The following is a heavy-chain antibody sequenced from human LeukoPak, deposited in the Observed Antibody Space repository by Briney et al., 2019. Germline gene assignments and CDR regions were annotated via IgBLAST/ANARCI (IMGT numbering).Heavy chain of an antibody. J-gene: IGHJ6*03. Sequence: SVKVSCKASGYTFTSYGISWVRQAPGQGLEWMGGIIPIFGTANYAQKFQGRVTITADESTSTAYMELSSLRSEDTAVYYCARVGYIVGATANYFYMDVWGKGTTVTVSS. CDR3: ARVGYIVGATANYFYMDV. D-gene: IGHD1-26*01. V-gene: IGHV1-69*13. CDR1: GYTFTSYG. CDR2: IIPIFGTA.